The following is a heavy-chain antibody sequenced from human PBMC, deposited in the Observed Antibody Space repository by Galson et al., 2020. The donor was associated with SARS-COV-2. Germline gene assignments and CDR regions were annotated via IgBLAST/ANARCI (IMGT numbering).Heavy chain of an antibody. V-gene: IGHV3-9*01. CDR3: AKDYFSTTYYYYMDV. J-gene: IGHJ6*03. Sequence: GGSLRLSCAASGFTFDDYAMHWVRQAPGKGLEWVSGISWNSGSIGYADSVKGRFTISRDNAKNSLYLQMNSLRAEDTALYYCAKDYFSTTYYYYMDVWGKGTTVTVSS. CDR2: ISWNSGSI. CDR1: GFTFDDYA. D-gene: IGHD1-26*01.